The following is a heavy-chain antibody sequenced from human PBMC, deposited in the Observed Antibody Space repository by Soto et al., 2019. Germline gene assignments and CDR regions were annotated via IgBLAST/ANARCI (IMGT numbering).Heavy chain of an antibody. CDR1: GFTFSSYG. D-gene: IGHD2-2*01. V-gene: IGHV3-33*01. J-gene: IGHJ6*02. CDR2: IWYDGSNK. Sequence: PGGSLRLSCAASGFTFSSYGMHWVRQAPGKGLEWVAVIWYDGSNKYYADSVKGRFTISRDNSKNTLYLQMNSLRAEDTAVYYCARDMGFGSTTPADLLEDYGMDVWGQGTTVTVSS. CDR3: ARDMGFGSTTPADLLEDYGMDV.